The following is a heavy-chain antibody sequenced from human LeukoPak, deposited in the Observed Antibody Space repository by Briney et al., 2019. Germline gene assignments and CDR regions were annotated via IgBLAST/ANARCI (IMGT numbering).Heavy chain of an antibody. CDR1: GYTFTSYD. J-gene: IGHJ5*02. CDR3: ARGDYGDHGRSGWFDP. Sequence: ASVKVSCKASGYTFTSYDINWVRQATGQGLEWMGWMNPNSGNTGYAQKFQGRVTMARNTSISTAYMELSSLRSEDTAVYYCARGDYGDHGRSGWFDPWGQGTLVTVS. V-gene: IGHV1-8*01. CDR2: MNPNSGNT. D-gene: IGHD4-17*01.